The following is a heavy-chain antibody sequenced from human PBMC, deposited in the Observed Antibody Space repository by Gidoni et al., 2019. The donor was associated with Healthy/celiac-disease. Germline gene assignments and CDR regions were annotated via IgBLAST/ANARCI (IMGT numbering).Heavy chain of an antibody. Sequence: EVQLLESGGGLVQPGGSLRLSCAASGFTFSSYAMSWVRQAPGKGLEWVSAISGSGGSTYYADSVKGRFTISRDNSKNTLYLQMNSLRAEDTAVYYCAKEGDYYDSSGYHSFDYWGQGTLVTVSS. J-gene: IGHJ4*02. D-gene: IGHD3-22*01. CDR1: GFTFSSYA. CDR2: ISGSGGST. V-gene: IGHV3-23*01. CDR3: AKEGDYYDSSGYHSFDY.